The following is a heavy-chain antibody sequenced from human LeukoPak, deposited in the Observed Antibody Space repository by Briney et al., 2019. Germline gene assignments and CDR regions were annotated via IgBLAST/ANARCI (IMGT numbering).Heavy chain of an antibody. Sequence: ASVKVSCKASGYTFTSYGISWVRQAPGQGLEWMGWISAYNGNTNYAQKLQGRVTMTTDTSTSTAYMELRSLRSDDTAVYYCARDNIGVVPAAIEAYYYYYGMDVWGQGTTVTVSS. CDR1: GYTFTSYG. CDR2: ISAYNGNT. V-gene: IGHV1-18*01. J-gene: IGHJ6*02. CDR3: ARDNIGVVPAAIEAYYYYYGMDV. D-gene: IGHD2-2*01.